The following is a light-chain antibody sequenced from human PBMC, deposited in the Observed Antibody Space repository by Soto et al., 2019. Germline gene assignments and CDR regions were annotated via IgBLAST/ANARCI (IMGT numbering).Light chain of an antibody. V-gene: IGKV3-20*01. Sequence: EIVLTQSPGTLSLSPGERATLSCRASQSISSSYLAWYQQKPGQAPRLLIYGASRRATGIPDRFSGRESGIDFTLTITTLEPEDSAVYFCQQYASSPYTFGQGTKVEIK. CDR2: GAS. CDR1: QSISSSY. CDR3: QQYASSPYT. J-gene: IGKJ2*01.